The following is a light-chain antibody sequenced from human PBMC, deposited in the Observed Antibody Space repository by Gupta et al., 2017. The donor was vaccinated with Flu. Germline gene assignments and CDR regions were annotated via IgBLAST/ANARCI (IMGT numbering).Light chain of an antibody. J-gene: IGKJ2*01. CDR3: QQSYSTPST. Sequence: LSSLSASVGDRVTITCRASQSISSYLNWYQQKPGKAPKLLIYAASSLQSGVPSRFSGSGSGTDFTLTISSLQPEDFATYYCQQSYSTPSTFGQGTKLEIK. CDR1: QSISSY. V-gene: IGKV1-39*01. CDR2: AAS.